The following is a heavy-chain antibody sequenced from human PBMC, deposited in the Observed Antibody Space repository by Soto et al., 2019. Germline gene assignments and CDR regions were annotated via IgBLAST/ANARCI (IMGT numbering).Heavy chain of an antibody. V-gene: IGHV3-15*07. CDR3: TTDSRTTLPEIRFDY. J-gene: IGHJ4*01. Sequence: EVQLVESGGGLVKPGGSLRLSWVASGFPFSNAWINWVRQVPGKGLEWVGRVKSKTDGGSSDYAAAVKGRFAVSRDDSRHIVYLQMNSLKIEDTGVYYCTTDSRTTLPEIRFDYWGHGTQVTVSS. CDR2: VKSKTDGGSS. CDR1: GFPFSNAW. D-gene: IGHD1-26*01.